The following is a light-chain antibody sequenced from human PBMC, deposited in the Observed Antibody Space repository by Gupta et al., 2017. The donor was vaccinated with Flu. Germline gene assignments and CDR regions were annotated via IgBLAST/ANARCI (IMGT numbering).Light chain of an antibody. CDR2: LESSGTY. Sequence: QPVLPHSSSASASLGSSVRLTCTLINGHNTNIIAWHQQQPGKAPRFLMTLESSGTYRRGSGVPDRFSGSTSGADRYLTISNLQSEDEADYYCETWGSATYVFGTGTKVTVL. CDR3: ETWGSATYV. J-gene: IGLJ1*01. CDR1: NGHNTNI. V-gene: IGLV4-60*03.